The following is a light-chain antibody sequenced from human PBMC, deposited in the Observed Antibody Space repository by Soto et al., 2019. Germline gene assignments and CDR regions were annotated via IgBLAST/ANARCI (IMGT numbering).Light chain of an antibody. V-gene: IGLV2-8*01. CDR1: SSDVGGYNY. CDR3: SSYAGSSNV. J-gene: IGLJ1*01. CDR2: EVN. Sequence: QSALTPPPSASGSPGQSVAISCTGTSSDVGGYNYVSWYQQHPGKAPKLMIYEVNKRPSGVPDRFSGSKSGNTASLTVSGLQAEDEADYYCSSYAGSSNVFGTGTQLTVL.